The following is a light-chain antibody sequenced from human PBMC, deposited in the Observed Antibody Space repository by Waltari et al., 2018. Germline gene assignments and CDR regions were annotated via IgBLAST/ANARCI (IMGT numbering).Light chain of an antibody. Sequence: EVVMTQSPATLSVSPGERATLSCRASQSIATDLAWYQHKPGQAPRVLIYHASTRATAIPTRFRGSGSGTDFTLTISGLQSEDSAVYYCQQYNRWPPLTFGGGTKVEI. J-gene: IGKJ4*01. CDR1: QSIATD. CDR3: QQYNRWPPLT. CDR2: HAS. V-gene: IGKV3D-15*01.